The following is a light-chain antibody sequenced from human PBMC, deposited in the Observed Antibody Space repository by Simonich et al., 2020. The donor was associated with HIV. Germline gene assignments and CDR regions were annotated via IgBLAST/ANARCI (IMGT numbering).Light chain of an antibody. J-gene: IGKJ4*01. V-gene: IGKV1-5*03. CDR2: KAS. CDR1: QSISSW. Sequence: DIQTTQSPSTLSASVGDRVTITCRASQSISSWLAWYQQKPGKALKFLIYKASSLESGVPSRFSGSGSGTEFTLTISSLQPDDFATYYCQQYNSYPLTFGGGTKVEIK. CDR3: QQYNSYPLT.